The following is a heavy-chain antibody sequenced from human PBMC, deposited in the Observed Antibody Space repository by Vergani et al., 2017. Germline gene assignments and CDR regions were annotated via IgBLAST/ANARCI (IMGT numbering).Heavy chain of an antibody. CDR1: GGSFSGYY. Sequence: QVQLQQWGAGLLKPSETLSLTCAVYGGSFSGYYWSWIRQPPGKGLEWIGEINHSGSTNYNPSLKSRVTISVDTSKNQFSLKLSSVTAADTAVYYCASGRYCSGGSCRTRRGGLFDYWAREPWSPSPQ. D-gene: IGHD2-15*01. CDR2: INHSGST. CDR3: ASGRYCSGGSCRTRRGGLFDY. V-gene: IGHV4-34*01. J-gene: IGHJ4*02.